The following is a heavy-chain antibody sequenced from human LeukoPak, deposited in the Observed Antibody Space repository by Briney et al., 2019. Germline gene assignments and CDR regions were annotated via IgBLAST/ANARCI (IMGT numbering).Heavy chain of an antibody. J-gene: IGHJ5*02. V-gene: IGHV3-73*01. CDR2: IDKKDKGYATAT. Sequence: GGSLRLSCAPSGYTFSGSAIHCVRQSSGKGLEWGGQIDKKDKGYATATAYAASVKGRFTISRDDSINTAYLQMKSLKTEDTALYYCTRDSGTYNWFDPWGQGTLVTVSS. CDR1: GYTFSGSA. CDR3: TRDSGTYNWFDP. D-gene: IGHD1-26*01.